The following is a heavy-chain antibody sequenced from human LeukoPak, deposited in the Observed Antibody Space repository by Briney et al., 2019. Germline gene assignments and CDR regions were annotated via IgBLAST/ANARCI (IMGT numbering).Heavy chain of an antibody. CDR1: GYTLTSYA. Sequence: ASVKVSCKASGYTLTSYAMNWVRQAPGQGLEWMGWINTNTGNPTYAQGFTGRFVFSLDTSVSTAYLQISSLKAEDTAVYYCARDSPDKSGSYSDFDYWGQGTLVTVSS. CDR3: ARDSPDKSGSYSDFDY. D-gene: IGHD1-26*01. V-gene: IGHV7-4-1*02. CDR2: INTNTGNP. J-gene: IGHJ4*02.